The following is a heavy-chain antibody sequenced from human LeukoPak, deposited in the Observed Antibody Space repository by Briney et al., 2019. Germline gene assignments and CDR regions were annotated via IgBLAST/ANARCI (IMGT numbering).Heavy chain of an antibody. CDR3: ARDPEWHDIVPGYYGY. CDR1: GFTFSSYW. D-gene: IGHD3-9*01. V-gene: IGHV3-7*01. CDR2: IKQDGSEK. Sequence: PGGSLRLSCAASGFTFSSYWMSWVRQAPGKGLEWVANIKQDGSEKYYVDSVKGRFTISRDNAKNSLYLQMNSLRAEDTAVYYCARDPEWHDIVPGYYGYWGQGTLVTVSS. J-gene: IGHJ4*02.